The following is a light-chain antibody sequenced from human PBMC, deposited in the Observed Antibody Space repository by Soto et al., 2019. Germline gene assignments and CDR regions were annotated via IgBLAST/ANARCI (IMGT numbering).Light chain of an antibody. CDR1: QSISNF. Sequence: DIQMTQSPSSLSASVGDRVTITCRASQSISNFLNWYQQKPGKAPKLLIYAASRLQSGVPSRFSGSGSGTDFTLTISSLQPEDFVAYYCQQSYSNPFTFGPGTKVNIK. CDR2: AAS. J-gene: IGKJ3*01. V-gene: IGKV1-39*01. CDR3: QQSYSNPFT.